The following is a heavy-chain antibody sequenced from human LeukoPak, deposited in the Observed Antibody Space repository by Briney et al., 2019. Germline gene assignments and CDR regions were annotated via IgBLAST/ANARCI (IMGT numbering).Heavy chain of an antibody. V-gene: IGHV4-4*07. Sequence: SETLSLTCTVSGGSISSYYWSWIRQPAGKGLEWIGRIYTSGSTNYNPSLKSRVTMSVDTSKNQFSLKLSSVTAADTAVYYCARGVVPAASHYYYYMDVWGKGTTVTVSS. CDR2: IYTSGST. CDR3: ARGVVPAASHYYYYMDV. CDR1: GGSISSYY. D-gene: IGHD2-2*01. J-gene: IGHJ6*03.